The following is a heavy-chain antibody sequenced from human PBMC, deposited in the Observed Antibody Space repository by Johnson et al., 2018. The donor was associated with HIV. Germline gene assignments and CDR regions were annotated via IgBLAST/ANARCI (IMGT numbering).Heavy chain of an antibody. CDR2: INWNGGST. D-gene: IGHD2-21*02. CDR1: GFTFDDYG. CDR3: ARGLAYCGGDSSNAFDI. Sequence: MLLVESGGGVVRPGGSLRLSCAASGFTFDDYGMSWVRQAPGKGLKWVSGINWNGGSTGYADSVKGRFTISRDNAKNSLYLQMNSLRADDTALYYCARGLAYCGGDSSNAFDIWGQGTMVTVSS. V-gene: IGHV3-20*04. J-gene: IGHJ3*02.